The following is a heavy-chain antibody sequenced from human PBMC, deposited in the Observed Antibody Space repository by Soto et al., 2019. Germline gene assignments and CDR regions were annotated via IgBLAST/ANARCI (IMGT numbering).Heavy chain of an antibody. CDR2: IYYSGST. CDR3: AVVPAAIGYFRFFDP. D-gene: IGHD2-2*02. Sequence: NPSETLSLTCTVSGGSIISGDYYWIWIRQPPGKGLEWIGYIYYSGSTYYDPSLKSRVTISVDTSKNQFSLKLSSVTAADTAVYYCAVVPAAIGYFRFFDPWGQGTLVTVSS. CDR1: GGSIISGDYY. V-gene: IGHV4-30-4*01. J-gene: IGHJ5*02.